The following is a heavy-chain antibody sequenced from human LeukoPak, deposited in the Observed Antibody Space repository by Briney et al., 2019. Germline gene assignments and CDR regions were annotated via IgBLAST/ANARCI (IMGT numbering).Heavy chain of an antibody. D-gene: IGHD2-21*01. V-gene: IGHV7-4-1*02. Sequence: ASVKVSCKASGYTFTSYAMNWVRQAPGQGLEWMGWINTNTGNPTYAQGFTGRFVFSLDTSVSTAYLQISSLKAEDTAVYYCARGVVPGYYYYYYMDVWGKGTTVTVSS. CDR1: GYTFTSYA. CDR2: INTNTGNP. J-gene: IGHJ6*03. CDR3: ARGVVPGYYYYYYMDV.